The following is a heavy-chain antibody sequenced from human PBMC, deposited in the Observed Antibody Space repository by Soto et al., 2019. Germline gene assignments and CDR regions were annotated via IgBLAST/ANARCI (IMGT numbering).Heavy chain of an antibody. V-gene: IGHV4-34*01. CDR1: GGSLTGYY. D-gene: IGHD6-19*01. Sequence: SETLSLTCVVYGGSLTGYYWSWIRQPLGGGLEWIGEINPTGSPKYNPSLMSRVTISVDTSKNQFSMKLSSVTAADTAVFYCARSREQWLVDAFDIWGQGTMVTVS. J-gene: IGHJ3*02. CDR2: INPTGSP. CDR3: ARSREQWLVDAFDI.